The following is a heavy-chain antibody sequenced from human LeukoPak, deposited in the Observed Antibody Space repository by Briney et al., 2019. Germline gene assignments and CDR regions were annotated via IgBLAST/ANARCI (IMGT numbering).Heavy chain of an antibody. D-gene: IGHD2-2*01. J-gene: IGHJ4*02. Sequence: GGSLRLSCSASGFTFSSYAMHWVRQAPGKGLQFVSAISSNGGSTLYADSVKGRFTISRDNSKNTLYVQMNSLRAEDTAVYYCARGRGYCSSTSCHSPDYWGQGTLVTVSS. CDR3: ARGRGYCSSTSCHSPDY. CDR2: ISSNGGST. CDR1: GFTFSSYA. V-gene: IGHV3-64*04.